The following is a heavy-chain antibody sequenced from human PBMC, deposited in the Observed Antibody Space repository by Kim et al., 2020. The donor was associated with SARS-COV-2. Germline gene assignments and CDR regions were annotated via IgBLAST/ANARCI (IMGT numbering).Heavy chain of an antibody. CDR1: GGSFSGYY. Sequence: SETLSLTCAVYGGSFSGYYWSWIRQPPGKGLEWIGEINHSGSTNYNPSLKSRVTISVDTSKNQFSLKLSSVTAADTAVYYCARWPLGIAARPYYYYGMDVWGQGTTVTVSS. J-gene: IGHJ6*02. V-gene: IGHV4-34*01. CDR3: ARWPLGIAARPYYYYGMDV. CDR2: INHSGST. D-gene: IGHD6-6*01.